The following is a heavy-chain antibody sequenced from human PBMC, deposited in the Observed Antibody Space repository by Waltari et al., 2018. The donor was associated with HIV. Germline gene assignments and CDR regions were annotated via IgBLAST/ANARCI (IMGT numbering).Heavy chain of an antibody. Sequence: QLQLQESGSGLVKPSQTLSLTCAVSGAPIRTSAYTWTWVRQPPGKGLEWIGYIHHGGNTYYNPSLKSRVTILMDRSKNHFSLRLSSVTAADTAVYYCASLAPRLPSFALDVWGQGTTVTVSS. V-gene: IGHV4-30-2*01. CDR1: GAPIRTSAYT. CDR3: ASLAPRLPSFALDV. J-gene: IGHJ6*02. CDR2: IHHGGNT. D-gene: IGHD3-16*01.